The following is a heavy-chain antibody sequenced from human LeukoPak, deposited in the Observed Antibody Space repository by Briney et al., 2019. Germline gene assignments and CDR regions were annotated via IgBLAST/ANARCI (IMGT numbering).Heavy chain of an antibody. V-gene: IGHV1-18*04. D-gene: IGHD5-24*01. CDR2: ITPYNANA. J-gene: IGHJ4*02. CDR1: GYTFIQYG. Sequence: ASVKVSFKASGYTFIQYGINWVRQAPGQGPEWMGWITPYNANANYAQKFLGRLSLTTDTSTSTAYMELTSLRSDDTALYYCARDWRHGYNTDHFDDWGQGSLVTVSS. CDR3: ARDWRHGYNTDHFDD.